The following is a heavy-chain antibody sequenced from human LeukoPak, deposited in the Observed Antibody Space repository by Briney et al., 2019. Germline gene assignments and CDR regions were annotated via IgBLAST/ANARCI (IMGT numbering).Heavy chain of an antibody. Sequence: PGGSLRLSCAASGFTFSSYAMSWVRQAPGRGLEWVSLISGDGGSTYYADSVKGRFTISRDTSKNTLYLQMNSLRAEDTAVYYCAKASMGYYFDYWGQGTLVTVSS. CDR1: GFTFSSYA. V-gene: IGHV3-23*01. CDR3: AKASMGYYFDY. J-gene: IGHJ4*02. D-gene: IGHD2-8*01. CDR2: ISGDGGST.